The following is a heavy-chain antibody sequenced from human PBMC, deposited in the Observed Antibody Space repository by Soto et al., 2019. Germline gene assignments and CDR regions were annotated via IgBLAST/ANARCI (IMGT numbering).Heavy chain of an antibody. Sequence: SETLSLTCTVYGGSISSGGYYWSWIRQHPWKGLEWIGYIYYSGSTYYNPSLKSRVTISVDTSKNQFSLKLSSVTAADTAVYYCARRGYSYGYHYYYYGMDVWGQGTTVTVSS. CDR1: GGSISSGGYY. J-gene: IGHJ6*02. CDR3: ARRGYSYGYHYYYYGMDV. CDR2: IYYSGST. V-gene: IGHV4-31*03. D-gene: IGHD5-18*01.